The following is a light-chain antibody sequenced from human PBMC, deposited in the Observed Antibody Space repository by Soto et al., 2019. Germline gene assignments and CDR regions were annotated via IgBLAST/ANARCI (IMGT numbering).Light chain of an antibody. Sequence: DIQMTQATSSLSASVGDRVTITCRASQSISSYLNWYQQKPGKAPKLLIYAASSLQSGVPSRFSGSGSGTDFTLTISSLQPEDFATYYCQQSYSTPSITFGQGTRLDIK. J-gene: IGKJ5*01. CDR3: QQSYSTPSIT. CDR2: AAS. V-gene: IGKV1-39*01. CDR1: QSISSY.